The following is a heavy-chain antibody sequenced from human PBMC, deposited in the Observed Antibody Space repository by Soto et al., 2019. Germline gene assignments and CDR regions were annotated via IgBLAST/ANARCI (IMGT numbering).Heavy chain of an antibody. CDR2: IYPGDSDT. Sequence: GESLKISCKGSGYSFTSYWIGWVRQMPGKGLECMGIIYPGDSDTRYSPSFQGQVSISADKSISTAYLQWSSLKASDTAMYYCARQGCSGGSCYFWFDPWGQGTLVTVSS. J-gene: IGHJ5*02. V-gene: IGHV5-51*01. CDR1: GYSFTSYW. D-gene: IGHD2-15*01. CDR3: ARQGCSGGSCYFWFDP.